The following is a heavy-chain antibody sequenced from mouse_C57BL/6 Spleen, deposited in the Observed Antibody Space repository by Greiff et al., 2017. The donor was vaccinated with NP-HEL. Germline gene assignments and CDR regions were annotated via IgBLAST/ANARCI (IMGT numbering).Heavy chain of an antibody. D-gene: IGHD3-3*01. CDR2: IDPETGGT. Sequence: LQQSGAELVRPGASVTLSCKASGYTFTDYEMHWVKQTPVHGLEWIGAIDPETGGTAYNQKFKGKAILTADKSSSTAYMELRSLTSEDSAVYYCTRPGPSYYFDYWGQGTTLTVSS. V-gene: IGHV1-15*01. CDR3: TRPGPSYYFDY. J-gene: IGHJ2*01. CDR1: GYTFTDYE.